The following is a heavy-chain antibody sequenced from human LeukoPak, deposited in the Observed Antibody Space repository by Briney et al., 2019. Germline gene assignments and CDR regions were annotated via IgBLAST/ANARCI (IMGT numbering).Heavy chain of an antibody. CDR2: INSDGSIT. V-gene: IGHV3-74*01. CDR1: GFTFTTYW. CDR3: ARDAVDTANAV. Sequence: GGSLRLSCAASGFTFTTYWMHWVRQAPGKGLVWVSHINSDGSITSYADPVKGRFTISRDNAKNTLYLQMNSLRAEDTAVYYCARDAVDTANAVWGQGTTVTVSS. D-gene: IGHD5-18*01. J-gene: IGHJ6*02.